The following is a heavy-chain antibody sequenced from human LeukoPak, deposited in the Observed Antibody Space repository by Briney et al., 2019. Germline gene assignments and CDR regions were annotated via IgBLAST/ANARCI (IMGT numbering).Heavy chain of an antibody. CDR1: GFTFSSYS. CDR2: ISSSSSYI. J-gene: IGHJ4*02. CDR3: ARDVEWLRLTYFDY. D-gene: IGHD5-12*01. Sequence: GGSLRLSCAASGFTFSSYSMNWVRQAPGKGLEWVSSISSSSSYIYYADSVKGRFTISRDNAKNSLYLQMNSLRAEDTAVYYCARDVEWLRLTYFDYWGQGTLVTVSS. V-gene: IGHV3-21*01.